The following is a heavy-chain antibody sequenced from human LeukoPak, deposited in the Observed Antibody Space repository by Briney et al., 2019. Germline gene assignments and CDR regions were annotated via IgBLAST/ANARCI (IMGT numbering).Heavy chain of an antibody. CDR2: IVVGNGNT. V-gene: IGHV1-58*02. Sequence: SGRVSCKAAGFTFTNSAIQWVRQARGQRLEWMGWIVVGNGNTNYAQKFQERVTITRDMSTSTAYMELSSLRSEDTAVYYCAAVGATTFWYFDLWGRGTLVTVSS. J-gene: IGHJ2*01. D-gene: IGHD1-26*01. CDR1: GFTFTNSA. CDR3: AAVGATTFWYFDL.